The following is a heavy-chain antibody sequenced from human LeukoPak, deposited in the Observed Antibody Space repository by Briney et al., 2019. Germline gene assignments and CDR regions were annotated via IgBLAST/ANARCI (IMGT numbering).Heavy chain of an antibody. CDR1: GFTFSSYA. CDR2: ISGSGGST. J-gene: IGHJ4*02. D-gene: IGHD6-13*01. Sequence: GGSLRLSCAASGFTFSSYAMSWVRQAPGKGLEWVSAISGSGGSTYYADSVKGRFTISRDTPKNTLYLQMDSLRPDDTAVYYCAKGHSSSWYYFGSWGQGTLVTVSS. CDR3: AKGHSSSWYYFGS. V-gene: IGHV3-23*01.